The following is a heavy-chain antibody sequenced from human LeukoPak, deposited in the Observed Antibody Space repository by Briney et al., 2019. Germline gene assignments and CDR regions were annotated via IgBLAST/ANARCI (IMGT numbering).Heavy chain of an antibody. CDR2: INPNSGGT. CDR1: GYTFTGYY. CDR3: ARVIPDYYDSSGYRFDY. J-gene: IGHJ4*02. V-gene: IGHV1-2*02. D-gene: IGHD3-22*01. Sequence: ASVKVSCKASGYTFTGYYIHWVRQAPGQGLEWMGWINPNSGGTNYAQKFQGRVTMTRDTSISTAYMELSRLRSDDTAVYYCARVIPDYYDSSGYRFDYWGQGTLVTVSS.